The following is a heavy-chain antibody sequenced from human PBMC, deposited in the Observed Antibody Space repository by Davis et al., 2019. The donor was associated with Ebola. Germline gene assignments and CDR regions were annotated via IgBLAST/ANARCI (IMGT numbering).Heavy chain of an antibody. J-gene: IGHJ4*02. V-gene: IGHV3-48*02. CDR3: AKDSTNDYVWGSYRPPGFDY. CDR1: GFTFNSYA. CDR2: MSSSSSDI. D-gene: IGHD3-16*02. Sequence: GGSLRLSCAASGFTFNSYAMNWVRQAPGKGLEWVSSMSSSSSDIYYADSVKGRFTISRDNAKNSLYLQMNSLRDEDTAVYYCAKDSTNDYVWGSYRPPGFDYWGQGTLVTVSS.